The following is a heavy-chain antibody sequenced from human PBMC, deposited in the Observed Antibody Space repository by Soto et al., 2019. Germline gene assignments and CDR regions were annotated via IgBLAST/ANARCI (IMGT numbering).Heavy chain of an antibody. J-gene: IGHJ4*02. V-gene: IGHV1-2*02. CDR3: ARAVHTMIQGVRFRVDQ. CDR1: GYTFTAYY. Sequence: QVQLVQSGAEMKKPGASVKVSCEVSGYTFTAYYIHWVRQAPGQGLEWMGWINPNGGGTKYAQKFQGRVTMTRDTSINTAYMELTRLTSDDTAVYYCARAVHTMIQGVRFRVDQWGQGTLVTVSS. CDR2: INPNGGGT. D-gene: IGHD3-10*01.